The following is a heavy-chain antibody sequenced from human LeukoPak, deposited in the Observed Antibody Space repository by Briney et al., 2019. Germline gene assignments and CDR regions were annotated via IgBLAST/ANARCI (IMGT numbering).Heavy chain of an antibody. V-gene: IGHV1-8*01. CDR3: ARAALLLWFGELGPNDY. CDR2: MNPNSGNT. Sequence: ASVKVSCKASGYTFTSYDINRVRQATGQGLEWMGWMNPNSGNTGYAQKFQGRVTMTRDTSISTAYMELSRLRSDDTAVYYCARAALLLWFGELGPNDYWGQGTLVTVSS. J-gene: IGHJ4*02. D-gene: IGHD3-10*01. CDR1: GYTFTSYD.